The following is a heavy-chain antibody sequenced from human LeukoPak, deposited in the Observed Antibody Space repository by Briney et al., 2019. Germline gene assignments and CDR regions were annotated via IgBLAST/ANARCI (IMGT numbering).Heavy chain of an antibody. Sequence: KPSETLSLTCTVSGTSISSRNYYWGWIRQPPGKGLEWIGSTFDSGTTYYNPSLKSRVTISVDTSKNQFSLKLRSVTAADTAVYYCAGRTIAVSKDAFDYWGQGNLVTVSS. CDR2: TFDSGTT. D-gene: IGHD6-19*01. J-gene: IGHJ4*02. CDR3: AGRTIAVSKDAFDY. CDR1: GTSISSRNYY. V-gene: IGHV4-39*01.